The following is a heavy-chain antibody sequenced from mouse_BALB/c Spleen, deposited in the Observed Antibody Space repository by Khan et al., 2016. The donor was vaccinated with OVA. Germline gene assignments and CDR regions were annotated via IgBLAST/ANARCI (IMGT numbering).Heavy chain of an antibody. V-gene: IGHV1-4*01. CDR2: INPRNGYT. CDR1: GYPFTTYT. CDR3: AREGAYYSSDGWFSY. J-gene: IGHJ3*01. D-gene: IGHD2-12*01. Sequence: VQLQESGAELARPGASVKMSCKASGYPFTTYTMPWVKQRPGQGLEWIGYINPRNGYTNYNQKFKDKSTLTADKSSTTPYMQLSSITSNYSSVYYCAREGAYYSSDGWFSYWGQGTLVTVSA.